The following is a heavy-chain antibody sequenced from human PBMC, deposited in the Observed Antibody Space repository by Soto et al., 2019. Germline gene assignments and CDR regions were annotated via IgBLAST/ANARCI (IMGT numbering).Heavy chain of an antibody. Sequence: PGGSLRLSCAASGFTFSSYAMSWVRQAPGKGLEWVSAISGSGGSTYYADSVKGRFTISRDNSKNTLYLQMNSLRAEDTAVYYCAKAGGAAAGTGGYFDYWGQGTLVTVSS. D-gene: IGHD6-13*01. CDR1: GFTFSSYA. CDR2: ISGSGGST. V-gene: IGHV3-23*01. CDR3: AKAGGAAAGTGGYFDY. J-gene: IGHJ4*02.